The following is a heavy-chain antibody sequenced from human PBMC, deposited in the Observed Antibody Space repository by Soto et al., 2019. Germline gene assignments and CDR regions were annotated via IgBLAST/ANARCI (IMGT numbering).Heavy chain of an antibody. J-gene: IGHJ4*02. D-gene: IGHD6-13*01. CDR2: IYYSGST. Sequence: ASETLSLTCTVSGGSISSGGYYWSWIRQHPGKGLEWIGYIYYSGSTYYNPSLKSRVTISVDTSKNQFSLKLSSVTAADTAVYYCARVIAAAGQFDYWGQGTLVTVSS. CDR1: GGSISSGGYY. CDR3: ARVIAAAGQFDY. V-gene: IGHV4-31*03.